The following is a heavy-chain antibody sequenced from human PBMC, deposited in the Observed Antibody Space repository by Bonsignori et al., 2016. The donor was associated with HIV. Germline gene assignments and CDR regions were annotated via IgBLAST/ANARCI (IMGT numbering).Heavy chain of an antibody. Sequence: VRQMPGKGLEWVSSISGGGATYYADSVQGRFIISRDDSKSTLYLQMTSLRAEDTAMYYCASADWASSFFDYWGPGTLVTVSS. V-gene: IGHV3-66*01. CDR3: ASADWASSFFDY. D-gene: IGHD3-9*01. J-gene: IGHJ4*02. CDR2: ISGGGAT.